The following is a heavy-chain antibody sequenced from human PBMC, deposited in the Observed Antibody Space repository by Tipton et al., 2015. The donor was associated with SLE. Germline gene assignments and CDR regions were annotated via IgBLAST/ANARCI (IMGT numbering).Heavy chain of an antibody. CDR2: IYYSGST. CDR3: ARGKRGVYGGKGYNWFDP. V-gene: IGHV4-59*01. CDR1: GGSISSYY. Sequence: PSHTCAVSGGSISSYYWSWIRQPPGKGLEWIGYIYYSGSTNYNPSLKSRVTISVDTSKNQFSLKLSSVTAADTAVYYCARGKRGVYGGKGYNWFDPWGQGTLVTVSS. J-gene: IGHJ5*02. D-gene: IGHD4-23*01.